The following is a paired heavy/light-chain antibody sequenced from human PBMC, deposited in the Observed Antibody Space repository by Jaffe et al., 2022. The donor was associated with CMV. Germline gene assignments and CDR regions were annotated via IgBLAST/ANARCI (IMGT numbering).Heavy chain of an antibody. CDR2: IIPIFGTA. J-gene: IGHJ6*02. D-gene: IGHD2-2*01. V-gene: IGHV1-69*01. Sequence: QVQLVQSGAEVKKPGSSVKVSCKASGGTFSSYAISWVRQAPGQGLEWMGGIIPIFGTANYAQKFQGRVTITADESTSTAYMELSSLRSEDTAVYYCARGADIVVVPAAHYYYYYGMDVWGQGTTVTVSS. CDR1: GGTFSSYA. CDR3: ARGADIVVVPAAHYYYYYGMDV.
Light chain of an antibody. V-gene: IGLV3-25*03. CDR2: KDS. CDR1: ALPKQY. Sequence: SYELTQPPSVSVSPGQTARITCSGDALPKQYAYWYQQKPGQAPVLVIYKDSERPSGIPERFSGSSSGTTVTLTISGVQAEDEADYYCQSADSSGTLGVFGGGTKLTVL. J-gene: IGLJ3*02. CDR3: QSADSSGTLGV.